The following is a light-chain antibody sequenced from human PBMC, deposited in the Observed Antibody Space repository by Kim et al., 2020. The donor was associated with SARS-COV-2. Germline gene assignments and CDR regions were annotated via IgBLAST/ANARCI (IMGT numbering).Light chain of an antibody. V-gene: IGLV2-8*01. CDR3: SSYAGSNNGV. Sequence: QPLTLSCALSSSDRCSSDYVYWYQQDPGNAPKLIIYDLTKRPSGVPERFSGSNSANTASLTVSGLQPEDEADYYCSSYAGSNNGVFGGGTQLTVL. J-gene: IGLJ3*02. CDR1: SSDRCSSDY. CDR2: DLT.